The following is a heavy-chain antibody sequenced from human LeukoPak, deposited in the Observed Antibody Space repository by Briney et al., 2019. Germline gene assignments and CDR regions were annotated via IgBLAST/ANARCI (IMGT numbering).Heavy chain of an antibody. CDR2: ISAYNGNT. CDR1: GYTFTSYG. CDR3: ATGWIAAANDAFDI. V-gene: IGHV1-18*01. J-gene: IGHJ3*02. Sequence: ASVKVSCKASGYTFTSYGISWVRQAPGQGLEWMGWISAYNGNTNYAQKLQGRVTMTTDTSTSTAYMELRSLRSDDTAVYYCATGWIAAANDAFDIWGQGTMVTVSS. D-gene: IGHD6-13*01.